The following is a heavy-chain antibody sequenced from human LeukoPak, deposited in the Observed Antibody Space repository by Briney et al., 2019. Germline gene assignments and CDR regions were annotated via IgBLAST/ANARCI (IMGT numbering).Heavy chain of an antibody. V-gene: IGHV4-61*01. CDR2: IYYSGST. D-gene: IGHD3-10*01. J-gene: IGHJ5*02. CDR1: GGSISSGSYY. Sequence: SQTLSLTCTVSGGSISSGSYYWSWVRQPPGKGLEWIGYIYYSGSTNYNPSLKSRVTISVDTSKNQFSLKLSSVTAADTAVYYCARHPDGSGGSWGQGTLVTVSS. CDR3: ARHPDGSGGS.